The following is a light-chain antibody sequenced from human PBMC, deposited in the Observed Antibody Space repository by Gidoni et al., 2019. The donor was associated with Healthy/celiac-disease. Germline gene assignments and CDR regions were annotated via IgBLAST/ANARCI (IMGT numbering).Light chain of an antibody. Sequence: TGQTASITCSGDKLGDKYACWYQQKPGQSPVLVSYQDSKRPSGIPERFSGSNSGNTATLTISGTQAMDEADYYCQAWDSSTVVFGGGTKLTVL. J-gene: IGLJ2*01. V-gene: IGLV3-1*01. CDR1: KLGDKY. CDR3: QAWDSSTVV. CDR2: QDS.